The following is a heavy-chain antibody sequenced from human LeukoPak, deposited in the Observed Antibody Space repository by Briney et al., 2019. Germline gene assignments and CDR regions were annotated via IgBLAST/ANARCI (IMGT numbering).Heavy chain of an antibody. Sequence: QAWGTLSLSCAASGFTFSSYCMIWLRHAPGKGLEWVGNRKQDCSENYYVDPVKARFPISRDNAKNSLYLQMHSLRAEDTAVYYCGAGPATVDYWGQGTLVTLSS. J-gene: IGHJ4*02. CDR2: RKQDCSEN. V-gene: IGHV3-7*01. D-gene: IGHD6-13*01. CDR3: GAGPATVDY. CDR1: GFTFSSYC.